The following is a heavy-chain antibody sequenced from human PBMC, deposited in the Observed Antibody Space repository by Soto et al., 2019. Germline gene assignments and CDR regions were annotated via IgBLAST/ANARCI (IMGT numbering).Heavy chain of an antibody. J-gene: IGHJ5*02. CDR3: ARARITMIVVVPFDP. CDR1: GYTFTSYA. CDR2: INAGNGNT. V-gene: IGHV1-3*01. Sequence: ASVKVSFKASGYTFTSYAMHWLRHAPGQRLEWMGWINAGNGNTKYSQKFQGRVTITRDTSASTAYMELSSLRSEDTAVYYCARARITMIVVVPFDPWGQGTLVTVSS. D-gene: IGHD3-22*01.